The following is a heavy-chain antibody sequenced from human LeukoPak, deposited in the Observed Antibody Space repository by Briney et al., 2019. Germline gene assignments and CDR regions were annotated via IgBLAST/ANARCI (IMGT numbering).Heavy chain of an antibody. Sequence: ASVKVSCKASRYTFTGYYMHWVRQAPGQGLEWMGWINPNSGGTNYAQKFQGRVTMTRDTSISTAYMELSRLRSDDTAVYYCARVKPSITMVRGVIRWFDPWGQGTLVTVSS. J-gene: IGHJ5*02. CDR2: INPNSGGT. CDR3: ARVKPSITMVRGVIRWFDP. CDR1: RYTFTGYY. D-gene: IGHD3-10*01. V-gene: IGHV1-2*02.